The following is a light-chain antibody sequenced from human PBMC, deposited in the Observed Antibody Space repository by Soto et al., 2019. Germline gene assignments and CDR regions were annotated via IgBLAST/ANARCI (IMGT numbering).Light chain of an antibody. CDR2: GAS. Sequence: EMVLTQSPGTLSLSPGERATLSCRASESVSSSYLAWYQQKPGQAPRLLIYGASSRATGIPDRFSGSGSGTDFTLTISRLEPEDFAVYYCQQYGSSPQATFGQGTRLETK. V-gene: IGKV3-20*01. J-gene: IGKJ5*01. CDR3: QQYGSSPQAT. CDR1: ESVSSSY.